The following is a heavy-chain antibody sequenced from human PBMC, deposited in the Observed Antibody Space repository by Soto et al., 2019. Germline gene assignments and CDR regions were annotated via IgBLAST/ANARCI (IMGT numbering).Heavy chain of an antibody. Sequence: GGSLRLSCAASGFTFSTYYMHWVRQAPGKGLVWVSSINSDGSRTTYADYVKGRFTISRDNAKNTLYLQMNSLRAEDTAVYYCARGSPSHFDYWGQGTLVTVSS. V-gene: IGHV3-74*01. J-gene: IGHJ4*02. CDR3: ARGSPSHFDY. CDR2: INSDGSRT. CDR1: GFTFSTYY.